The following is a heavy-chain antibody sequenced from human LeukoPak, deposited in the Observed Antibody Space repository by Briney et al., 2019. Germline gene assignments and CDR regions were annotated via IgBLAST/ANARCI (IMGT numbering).Heavy chain of an antibody. CDR2: IRSKANSYAT. V-gene: IGHV3-73*01. D-gene: IGHD3-3*01. CDR3: TRLGDY. J-gene: IGHJ4*02. CDR1: GSTFSGSA. Sequence: GGSLKLSCAASGSTFSGSAMHWVRQASGKGLEWVGRIRSKANSYATAYAASVKGRFTISRDDSKNTAYLQMNSLKTEDTAVYYCTRLGDYWGQGTLVTVSP.